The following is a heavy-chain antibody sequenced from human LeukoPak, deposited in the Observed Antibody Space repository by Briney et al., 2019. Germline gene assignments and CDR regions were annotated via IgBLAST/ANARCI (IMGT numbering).Heavy chain of an antibody. CDR1: GFTFNTYG. J-gene: IGHJ4*02. Sequence: PGRSLRLSCVASGFTFNTYGIHWVRQPPRPGLEWVAGISVDGNSKDYSDSVKGRFTISRDNSKNTLYLQMNSLRAEDTAVYYCAKAAYCTSTSCHFSGYAQRPLDSWGQGTLVTVSS. CDR2: ISVDGNSK. D-gene: IGHD2-2*01. CDR3: AKAAYCTSTSCHFSGYAQRPLDS. V-gene: IGHV3-30*18.